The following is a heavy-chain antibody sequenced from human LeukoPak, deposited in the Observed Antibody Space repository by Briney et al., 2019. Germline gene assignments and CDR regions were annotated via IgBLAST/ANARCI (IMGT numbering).Heavy chain of an antibody. V-gene: IGHV3-23*01. CDR2: ISGSGGST. CDR3: AKDIRIAVAGVTIDY. D-gene: IGHD6-19*01. Sequence: GGSLRLSCAASGFTFSSYAMSWVRQAPGKGLEWVSAISGSGGSTYYADSVKGRFTISRDNSKNTLYLQMNSLRAEDTALYYCAKDIRIAVAGVTIDYWGQGTLVTVSS. J-gene: IGHJ4*02. CDR1: GFTFSSYA.